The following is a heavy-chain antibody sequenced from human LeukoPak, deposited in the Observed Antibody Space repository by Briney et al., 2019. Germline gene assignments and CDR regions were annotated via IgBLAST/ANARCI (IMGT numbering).Heavy chain of an antibody. V-gene: IGHV1-46*01. CDR2: INPSGDVT. D-gene: IGHD3-10*01. CDR1: GYTFTRHS. Sequence: ASVKVSCKTSGYTFTRHSMHWVRQAPGQGFEWMGKINPSGDVTSYAQKFQGRVTMTRDTSTSTVYMELSSLRSEDRAVYYCARDAITSWYVRVSSWFDPWGQGTLVTVSS. J-gene: IGHJ5*02. CDR3: ARDAITSWYVRVSSWFDP.